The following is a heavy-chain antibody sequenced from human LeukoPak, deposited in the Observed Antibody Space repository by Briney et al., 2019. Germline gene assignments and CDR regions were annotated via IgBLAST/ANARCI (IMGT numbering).Heavy chain of an antibody. Sequence: TGGSLRLSCAASGFTFSSYGMHWVRQAPGKGLEWVAVIWYDGSNKYYADSVKGRFTISRDNSKNTLYLQMNSLRAEDTAVYYCAKENDYGDYGLSQSDYWGQGTLVTVSS. J-gene: IGHJ4*02. CDR3: AKENDYGDYGLSQSDY. V-gene: IGHV3-33*06. CDR2: IWYDGSNK. CDR1: GFTFSSYG. D-gene: IGHD4-17*01.